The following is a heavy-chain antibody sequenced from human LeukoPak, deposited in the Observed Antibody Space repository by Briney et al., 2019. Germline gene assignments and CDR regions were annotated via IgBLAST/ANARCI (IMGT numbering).Heavy chain of an antibody. V-gene: IGHV3-72*01. J-gene: IGHJ4*02. CDR1: GFTFSDHY. CDR2: TRNKANSYTT. CDR3: AREVAAAGTRSRPLDY. D-gene: IGHD6-13*01. Sequence: GGSLRLSCAASGFTFSDHYMDWVRRAPGKGLEWVGRTRNKANSYTTEYAASVKGRFTISRDDTRNSLYLQMNSLKTEDTAVYYCAREVAAAGTRSRPLDYWGQGTLVTVSS.